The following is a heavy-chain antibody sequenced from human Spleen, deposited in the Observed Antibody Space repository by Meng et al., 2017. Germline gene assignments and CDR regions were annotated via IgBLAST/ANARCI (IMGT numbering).Heavy chain of an antibody. CDR1: GGSFSGYY. V-gene: IGHV4-34*01. CDR3: ARGERGSSSFLGQIKYFQH. D-gene: IGHD6-13*01. CDR2: INHSGST. J-gene: IGHJ1*01. Sequence: QVQLQHGGAGLLKPSGTLSLPCAGYGGSFSGYYWSWIRQPPGKGLEWIGEINHSGSTNYNPSLKSRVTISVDTSKNQFSLKLSSVTAADTAVYYCARGERGSSSFLGQIKYFQHWGQGTLVTVSS.